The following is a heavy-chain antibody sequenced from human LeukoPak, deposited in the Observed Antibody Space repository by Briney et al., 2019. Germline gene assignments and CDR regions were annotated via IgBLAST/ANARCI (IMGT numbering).Heavy chain of an antibody. V-gene: IGHV1-69*13. Sequence: ASVKVSCKASGYTFTSYAISWVRQAPGQGLEWMGGIIPIFGTANYAQKFQGRVTITADESTSTAYMELSSLRSEDTAVYYCAREVDPYDFWSGPSFDYWGQGTLVTVSS. CDR3: AREVDPYDFWSGPSFDY. D-gene: IGHD3-3*01. CDR2: IIPIFGTA. J-gene: IGHJ4*02. CDR1: GYTFTSYA.